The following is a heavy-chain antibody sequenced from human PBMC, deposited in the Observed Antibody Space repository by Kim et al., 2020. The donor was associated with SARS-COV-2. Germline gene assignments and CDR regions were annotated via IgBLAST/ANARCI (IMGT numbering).Heavy chain of an antibody. CDR1: GFTFSNAW. V-gene: IGHV3-15*01. J-gene: IGHJ3*02. Sequence: GGSLRLSCAASGFTFSNAWMSWVRQAPGKGLEWVGRIKSKTDGGTTDYAAPVKGRFTISRDESKNTLYLQMNSLKTEDTAVYYCTTDLPYYDFWSGYYGWGSFDIWGQGTMVTVSS. CDR3: TTDLPYYDFWSGYYGWGSFDI. CDR2: IKSKTDGGTT. D-gene: IGHD3-3*01.